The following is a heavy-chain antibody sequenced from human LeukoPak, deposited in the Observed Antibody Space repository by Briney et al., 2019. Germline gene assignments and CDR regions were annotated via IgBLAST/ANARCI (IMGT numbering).Heavy chain of an antibody. D-gene: IGHD3/OR15-3a*01. CDR3: ARGGLPARSWFDP. J-gene: IGHJ5*02. CDR1: GYTITSYY. V-gene: IGHV1-46*01. CDR2: INPSSGRT. Sequence: ASVKVSCKASGYTITSYYMNWVRQAPGQGLEWMGLINPSSGRTTYAQKFQGRVTMTRDTSTSTVYMELTSLRSEDTAVFYCARGGLPARSWFDPWGQGTLVTVSS.